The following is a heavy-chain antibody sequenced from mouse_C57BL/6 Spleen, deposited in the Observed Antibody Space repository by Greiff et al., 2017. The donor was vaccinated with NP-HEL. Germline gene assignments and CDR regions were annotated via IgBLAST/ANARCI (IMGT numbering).Heavy chain of an antibody. CDR2: IYPGDGDT. V-gene: IGHV1-82*01. D-gene: IGHD1-1*01. Sequence: VQLQQSGPELVKPGASVKISCKASGYAFSSSWMNWVKQRPGTGLEWIGRIYPGDGDTNYNGKFKGKATLTADKSSSTAYMQLSSLTSEDAAVYCCARERDYYGSSWAYRGQGTLVTVSA. CDR3: ARERDYYGSSWAY. J-gene: IGHJ3*01. CDR1: GYAFSSSW.